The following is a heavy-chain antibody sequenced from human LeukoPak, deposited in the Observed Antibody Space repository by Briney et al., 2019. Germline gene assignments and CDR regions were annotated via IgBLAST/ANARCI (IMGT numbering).Heavy chain of an antibody. CDR3: ARLSPGAQWYFDL. D-gene: IGHD3-10*01. J-gene: IGHJ2*01. CDR2: IYYSGST. V-gene: IGHV4-39*01. CDR1: GGSISSSSYY. Sequence: PSETLSLTCTVSGGSISSSSYYWGWIRQPPGKGLEWIGSIYYSGSTYYNPSLKSRDTISVDTSKNQFSLKLSSVTAADTAVYYCARLSPGAQWYFDLWGRGALVTVSS.